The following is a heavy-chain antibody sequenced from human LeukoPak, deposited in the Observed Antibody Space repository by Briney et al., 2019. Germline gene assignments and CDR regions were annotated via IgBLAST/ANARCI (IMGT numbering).Heavy chain of an antibody. CDR1: GGSFSGYY. Sequence: SETLSLTCAVYGGSFSGYYWSWIRQPPGKGLEWIGEINHNGSTNYNPSLKSRVTISVDTSKNQFSLKLSSVTAADTAVYYCARAFGAYCTNGVCYHFDYWGQGTLVTVSS. CDR2: INHNGST. V-gene: IGHV4-34*01. D-gene: IGHD2-8*01. J-gene: IGHJ4*02. CDR3: ARAFGAYCTNGVCYHFDY.